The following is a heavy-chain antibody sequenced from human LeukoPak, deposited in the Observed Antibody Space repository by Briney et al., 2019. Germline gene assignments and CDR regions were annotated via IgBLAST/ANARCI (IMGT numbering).Heavy chain of an antibody. J-gene: IGHJ4*02. CDR1: GFTFSNYA. Sequence: GGSLRLSCAASGFTFSNYAMHWVRQAPGKGLEWVAVMSYDGRNKYYADSVKGRFTISRDNSKNTLYLQMNSLRAEDTAVYYCAREISPYYDILTGYYNPHWGQGTLVTVSS. CDR2: MSYDGRNK. CDR3: AREISPYYDILTGYYNPH. V-gene: IGHV3-30*04. D-gene: IGHD3-9*01.